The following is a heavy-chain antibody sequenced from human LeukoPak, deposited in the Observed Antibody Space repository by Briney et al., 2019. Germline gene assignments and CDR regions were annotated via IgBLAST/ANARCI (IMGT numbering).Heavy chain of an antibody. CDR1: GFTFSSYA. V-gene: IGHV3-30-3*01. J-gene: IGHJ6*03. Sequence: GRSLRLSCAASGFTFSSYAMHWVRQAPGKGLEWVAVISYDGSNKYYADSVKGRFTISRDNSKNTLYLQMNSLRAEDTAVYYCARDPPLKQLLSMDVWGKGTTVTVSS. CDR2: ISYDGSNK. D-gene: IGHD6-6*01. CDR3: ARDPPLKQLLSMDV.